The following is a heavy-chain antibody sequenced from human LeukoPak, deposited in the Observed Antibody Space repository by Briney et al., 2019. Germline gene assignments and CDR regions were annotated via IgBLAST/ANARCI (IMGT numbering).Heavy chain of an antibody. CDR1: GFTFSNYA. D-gene: IGHD3-10*01. Sequence: PGGSLRLSCAASGFTFSNYALHWVRQAPDKGLEWVSLISYDGGTKDYADSVKGRFTISRDNSKNTLYLQMNSLRTEDTAVYYCARAGDYGSGSFRWRHFDYWGQGTLVTVSS. J-gene: IGHJ4*02. CDR3: ARAGDYGSGSFRWRHFDY. V-gene: IGHV3-30-3*01. CDR2: ISYDGGTK.